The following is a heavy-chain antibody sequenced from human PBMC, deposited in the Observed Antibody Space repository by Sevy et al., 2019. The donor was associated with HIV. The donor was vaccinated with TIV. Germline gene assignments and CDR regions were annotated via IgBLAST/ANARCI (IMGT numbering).Heavy chain of an antibody. J-gene: IGHJ4*02. CDR3: AKDQRVTMVRGVIIDY. CDR2: ISGSGGST. Sequence: VGSLRLSCAASGFTFSSYAMSWVRQAPGKGLEWVSAISGSGGSTYYADSVKGRFTISRDNSKNTLYLQMNSLRAEDTAVYYCAKDQRVTMVRGVIIDYWGQGTLVTVSS. D-gene: IGHD3-10*01. CDR1: GFTFSSYA. V-gene: IGHV3-23*01.